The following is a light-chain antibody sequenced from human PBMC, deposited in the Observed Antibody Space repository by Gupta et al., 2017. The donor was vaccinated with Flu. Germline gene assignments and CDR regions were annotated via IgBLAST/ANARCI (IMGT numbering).Light chain of an antibody. V-gene: IGLV3-21*02. CDR2: DDS. Sequence: GQTASIICGGDRIGSKSVHWYQLRPGQAPVVVVYDDSDRPSGIPERFSGSNSGNTATLTISRVEAEDEADYYCQVWDSSSDPVVFGGGTKLTVL. CDR1: RIGSKS. J-gene: IGLJ2*01. CDR3: QVWDSSSDPVV.